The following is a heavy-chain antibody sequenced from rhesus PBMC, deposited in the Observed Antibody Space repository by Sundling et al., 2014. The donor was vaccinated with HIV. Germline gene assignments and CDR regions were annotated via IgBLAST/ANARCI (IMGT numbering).Heavy chain of an antibody. V-gene: IGHV3-100*01. D-gene: IGHD6-31*01. CDR3: TRGAGIAAAGTDGLDF. CDR1: GFTFSNYV. Sequence: DVQLVESGGGLVKPGGSLRLSCAASGFTFSNYVMHWVRQAPGKGLEWVSVISESGGTRYNADSVKGRFTISRDNAKKSLFLQMNSLRAEDTAVYYCTRGAGIAAAGTDGLDFWGQGVVVTVSS. J-gene: IGHJ6*01. CDR2: ISESGGTR.